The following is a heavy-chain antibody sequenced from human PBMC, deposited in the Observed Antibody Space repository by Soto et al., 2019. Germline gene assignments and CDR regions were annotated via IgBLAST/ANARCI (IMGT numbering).Heavy chain of an antibody. CDR3: ARSYYYDSSGYSFAF. V-gene: IGHV3-33*01. D-gene: IGHD3-22*01. CDR2: IWYDGSNK. Sequence: GGSLRLSCAASGFTFSSYGMNWVRQAPGKGLEWVAVIWYDGSNKYYADSVKGRFTISRDNSKNTLYLQMNSLRAEDTAVYYCARSYYYDSSGYSFAFWGQGTLVTVSS. CDR1: GFTFSSYG. J-gene: IGHJ4*02.